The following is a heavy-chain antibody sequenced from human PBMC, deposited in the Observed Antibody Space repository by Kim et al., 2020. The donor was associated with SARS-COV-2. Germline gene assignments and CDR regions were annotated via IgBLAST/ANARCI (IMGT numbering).Heavy chain of an antibody. V-gene: IGHV3-66*01. CDR3: ARAAYSSSARINGFDP. D-gene: IGHD6-6*01. J-gene: IGHJ5*02. Sequence: SVKDRFTISRDNSNNTLYHQMNSRRAEDTAVYYCARAAYSSSARINGFDPWGQGTLVTVSS.